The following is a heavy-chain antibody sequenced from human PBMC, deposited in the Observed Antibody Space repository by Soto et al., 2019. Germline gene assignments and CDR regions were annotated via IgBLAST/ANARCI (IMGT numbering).Heavy chain of an antibody. CDR1: GFTFSSYA. Sequence: QVQLVESGGGVVQPGRSLRLSCAASGFTFSSYAMHWVRQAPGKGLEWVAVISYDGSNKYYADSVKGRFTISRDNSKNTLYLQMNSLRAEDTAVYYCAREGTETEVVVAAYYYYYGMDVWGQGTTVTVSS. CDR2: ISYDGSNK. D-gene: IGHD2-15*01. CDR3: AREGTETEVVVAAYYYYYGMDV. V-gene: IGHV3-30-3*01. J-gene: IGHJ6*02.